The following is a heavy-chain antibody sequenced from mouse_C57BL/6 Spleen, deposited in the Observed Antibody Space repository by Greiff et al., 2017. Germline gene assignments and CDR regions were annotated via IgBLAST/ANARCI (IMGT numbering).Heavy chain of an antibody. CDR1: GYTFTNYW. CDR2: IYPGGGYT. Sequence: QVQLQQSGAELVRPGTSVKMSCKASGYTFTNYWIGWAKQRPGHGLEWIGDIYPGGGYTNYNEKFKGKATLTADKSSSTAYMQFSSLTSEDSAIYYCARGQSYSNYDGYAMDYWGQGTSVTVSS. CDR3: ARGQSYSNYDGYAMDY. D-gene: IGHD2-5*01. V-gene: IGHV1-63*01. J-gene: IGHJ4*01.